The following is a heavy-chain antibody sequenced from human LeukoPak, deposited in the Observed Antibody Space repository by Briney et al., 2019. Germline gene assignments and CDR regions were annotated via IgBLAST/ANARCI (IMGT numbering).Heavy chain of an antibody. CDR2: ISSSSSTI. CDR3: ARDRPSSYYYYMDV. Sequence: GGSLRLSCAASGSTFSSYSMNWVRQAPGKGLEWVSYISSSSSTIYYADSVKGRFTISRDNAKNSLYLQMNSLRAEDTAVYYCARDRPSSYYYYMDVWGKGTTVTVSS. V-gene: IGHV3-48*01. J-gene: IGHJ6*03. CDR1: GSTFSSYS. D-gene: IGHD6-13*01.